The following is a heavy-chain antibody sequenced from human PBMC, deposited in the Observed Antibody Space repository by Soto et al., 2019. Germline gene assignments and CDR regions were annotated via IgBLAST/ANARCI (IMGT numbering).Heavy chain of an antibody. J-gene: IGHJ5*02. CDR2: THHSGST. CDR1: GDFISSNNR. D-gene: IGHD3-10*01. V-gene: IGHV4-4*02. CDR3: ARGFRGVLSWFDP. Sequence: SETLSLTCAVSGDFISSNNRWTWVRQSPGKGLEWIGETHHSGSTNYNPSLKSRVTASVDKTKNQFSLKLTSVTAADTAVYYCARGFRGVLSWFDPWGQGTLVTVS.